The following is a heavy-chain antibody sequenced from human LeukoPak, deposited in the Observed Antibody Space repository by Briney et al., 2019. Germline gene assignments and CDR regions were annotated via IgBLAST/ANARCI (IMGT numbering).Heavy chain of an antibody. D-gene: IGHD6-19*01. J-gene: IGHJ4*02. CDR2: ISGSGGST. Sequence: QSGGSLRLSCTASGFPFSSYGMQWVRQAPGKGLEWVSAISGSGGSTYYADSVKGRFTISRDNSKNTLYLQMNSLRAEDTAVYYCAKADRVLDSSGWSMKTSAGLKPVWGQGTLVTVSS. CDR1: GFPFSSYG. V-gene: IGHV3-23*01. CDR3: AKADRVLDSSGWSMKTSAGLKPV.